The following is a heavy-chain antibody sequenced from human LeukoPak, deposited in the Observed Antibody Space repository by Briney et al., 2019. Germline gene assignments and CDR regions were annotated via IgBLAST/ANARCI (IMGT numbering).Heavy chain of an antibody. J-gene: IGHJ4*02. D-gene: IGHD5-18*01. CDR2: INPSGGST. CDR3: AITNSDTAMDPYYFDY. CDR1: GYTFTSYY. V-gene: IGHV1-46*01. Sequence: ASVKVSCKASGYTFTSYYMHWVRQAPGQGLEWMGIINPSGGSTSYAQKFQGRVTMTRDTSTSTVYMELSSLRSEDTAVYYCAITNSDTAMDPYYFDYWGQGTLVTVSS.